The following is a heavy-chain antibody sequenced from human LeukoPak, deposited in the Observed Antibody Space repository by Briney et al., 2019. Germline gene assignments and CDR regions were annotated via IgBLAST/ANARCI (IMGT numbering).Heavy chain of an antibody. CDR1: GFTFSSYS. CDR2: ISGSSSYI. CDR3: AREIAVAGTGYFDY. Sequence: PGGSLRLSCAASGFTFSSYSMNWVRQAPGKGLEWVSSISGSSSYIYYADSVKGRFTISRDNAKNSLYLQMNSLRAEDTAVYYCAREIAVAGTGYFDYWGQGTLVTVSS. V-gene: IGHV3-21*01. J-gene: IGHJ4*02. D-gene: IGHD6-19*01.